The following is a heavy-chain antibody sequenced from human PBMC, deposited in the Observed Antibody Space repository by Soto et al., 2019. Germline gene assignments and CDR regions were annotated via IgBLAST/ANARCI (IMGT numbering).Heavy chain of an antibody. D-gene: IGHD3-22*01. J-gene: IGHJ3*02. CDR3: AKAYYDSSLGAFDI. CDR2: ISYDGSNK. Sequence: PGGSLTLSCAASGFTFSSYGMHWVRQAPGKGLEWVAVISYDGSNKYYADSVKGRFTISRDNSKNTLYLQMNSLRAEDTAVYYCAKAYYDSSLGAFDIWGQGTMVTVSS. V-gene: IGHV3-30*18. CDR1: GFTFSSYG.